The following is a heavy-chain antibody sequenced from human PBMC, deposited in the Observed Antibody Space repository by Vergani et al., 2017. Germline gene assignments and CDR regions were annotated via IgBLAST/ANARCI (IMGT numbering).Heavy chain of an antibody. Sequence: QVQLQESGPGLVKPSQTLSLTCTVSGGSISSGSYYWSWIRQPAGKGLEWIGRIYTSGSTNYNPSLKSRVTISVDTSKNQFSLKLSSVTAAVTAVYYCARVGYCSGGSCYGVGPWGQGTLVTVSS. CDR1: GGSISSGSYY. J-gene: IGHJ5*02. CDR3: ARVGYCSGGSCYGVGP. D-gene: IGHD2-15*01. V-gene: IGHV4-61*02. CDR2: IYTSGST.